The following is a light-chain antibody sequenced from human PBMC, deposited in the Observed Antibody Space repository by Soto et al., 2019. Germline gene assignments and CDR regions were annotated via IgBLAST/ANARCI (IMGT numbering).Light chain of an antibody. Sequence: QSVLTQPPSPSGTPGQRVTISCSGSSSNIGSNTLNWYRQLPGTAPKLLIYRGDQRPSGVPDRFSGSKSGTSASLAISGLQSEDEAEYYCAAWDDSLNGRVFGNGTKVT. CDR3: AAWDDSLNGRV. V-gene: IGLV1-44*01. CDR2: RGD. CDR1: SSNIGSNT. J-gene: IGLJ1*01.